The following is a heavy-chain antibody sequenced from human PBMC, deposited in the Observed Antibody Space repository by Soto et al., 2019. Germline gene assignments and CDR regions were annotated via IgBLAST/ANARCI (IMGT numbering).Heavy chain of an antibody. J-gene: IGHJ6*02. CDR1: GYSFTSYW. D-gene: IGHD6-19*01. Sequence: GESLKISCKGSGYSFTSYWISWVRQMPGKGLEWMGRIDPSDSYTNYSPSFQGHVTISADKSISTAYLQWSSLKASDTAMYYCATRDDSSGWYTVYHYGMDVWGQGTTVTVSS. V-gene: IGHV5-10-1*01. CDR2: IDPSDSYT. CDR3: ATRDDSSGWYTVYHYGMDV.